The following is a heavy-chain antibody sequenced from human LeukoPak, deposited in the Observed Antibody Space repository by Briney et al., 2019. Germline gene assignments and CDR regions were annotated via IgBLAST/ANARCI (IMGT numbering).Heavy chain of an antibody. CDR3: ARSGNWGPDHNNYFAY. CDR2: ISYYGSNK. CDR1: GFTFSSYA. Sequence: PGGSLRLSCAASGFTFSSYAMHWVRQAPGKGLEWVAVISYYGSNKYYADSVKGRFTISRDNSKNTLYLQMNSLRAEATAVYYCARSGNWGPDHNNYFAYWGQGTLVTVSS. J-gene: IGHJ4*02. D-gene: IGHD7-27*01. V-gene: IGHV3-30*01.